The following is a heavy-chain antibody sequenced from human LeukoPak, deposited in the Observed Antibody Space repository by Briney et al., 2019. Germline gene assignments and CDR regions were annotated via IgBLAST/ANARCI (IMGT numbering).Heavy chain of an antibody. CDR3: AKGGGWLYYFDY. D-gene: IGHD6-19*01. Sequence: PGGSLRLSCAASGFTLSTFAMNWARHAPGEGLEWVSAIRDSGGSRYYADSVKGRFTISRDNAKNTVYLQMNSLRVEDTAVYYCAKGGGWLYYFDYWGQGSLVSVSS. CDR1: GFTLSTFA. V-gene: IGHV3-23*01. CDR2: IRDSGGSR. J-gene: IGHJ4*02.